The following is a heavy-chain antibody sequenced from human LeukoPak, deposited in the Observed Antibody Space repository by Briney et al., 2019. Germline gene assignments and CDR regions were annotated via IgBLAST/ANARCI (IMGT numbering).Heavy chain of an antibody. CDR1: GGSISSGGYY. CDR2: IYYSGST. J-gene: IGHJ4*02. CDR3: ARDNCSGGSCAFDY. D-gene: IGHD2-15*01. Sequence: PSETLSLTCTVSGGSISSGGYYWSWIRQHPGKGLEWIGYIYYSGSTYYNPSLKSRVTISVDMSKNQFSLKLSSVTAADTAVYYCARDNCSGGSCAFDYWGQGTLVTVSS. V-gene: IGHV4-31*03.